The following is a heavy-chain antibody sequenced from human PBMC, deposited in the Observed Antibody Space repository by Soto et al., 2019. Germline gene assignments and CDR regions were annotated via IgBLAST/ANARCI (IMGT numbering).Heavy chain of an antibody. D-gene: IGHD5-18*01. J-gene: IGHJ4*02. CDR3: TRALMDTAMVRFPFDY. CDR2: IRSKAYGGTT. V-gene: IGHV3-49*03. CDR1: GFTFGDYA. Sequence: GGSLRLSCTASGFTFGDYAMSWFRQAPGKGLEWVGFIRSKAYGGTTEYAASVKGRFTISRDDSKSIAYLQMNSLKTEDTAVYYCTRALMDTAMVRFPFDYWGQGTLVTVSS.